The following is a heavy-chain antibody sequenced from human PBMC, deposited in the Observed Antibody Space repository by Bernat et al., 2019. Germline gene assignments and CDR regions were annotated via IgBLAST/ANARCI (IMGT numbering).Heavy chain of an antibody. J-gene: IGHJ4*02. CDR2: ISGYNGDT. CDR3: ASDPSNTSGWDAYFDS. D-gene: IGHD6-19*01. CDR1: GYTFTHHG. V-gene: IGHV1-18*01. Sequence: QVQLVQSGTEVKKPGASVRVSCKTSGYTFTHHGIGWVRQAPGQGLEWLGWISGYNGDTIYAQRLQGRVSMTTYTAATTAYMELTRLRPDDTAMYYCASDPSNTSGWDAYFDSWGQGTLVTVSS.